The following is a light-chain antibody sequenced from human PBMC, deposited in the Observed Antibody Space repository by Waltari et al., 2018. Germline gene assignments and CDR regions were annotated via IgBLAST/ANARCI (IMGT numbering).Light chain of an antibody. V-gene: IGKV3-20*01. CDR3: QHYVRLPVT. CDR2: GAS. CDR1: QSVATY. Sequence: EIVLTQSPGTLSLSPGERATLSCRASQSVATYLAWYQQITGQAPRLLIYGASSRATGVPDRFSASGSGTDFSLTISSLEPEDFAVYYCQHYVRLPVTFGQGTKVEIK. J-gene: IGKJ1*01.